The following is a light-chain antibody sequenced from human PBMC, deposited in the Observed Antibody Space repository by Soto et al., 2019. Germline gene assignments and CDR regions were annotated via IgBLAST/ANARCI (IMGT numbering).Light chain of an antibody. CDR1: SSNIGAGYD. CDR3: QSYDSSLSGYV. Sequence: QSVLTQPASVSGAPGQRVTISCTGSSSNIGAGYDVHWYQQLPGTAPKLLIYGNSNRPSGVPDRFSGSKSGTSASLAITGLQPEYEADYYCQSYDSSLSGYVFGTGTKLTVL. J-gene: IGLJ1*01. V-gene: IGLV1-40*01. CDR2: GNS.